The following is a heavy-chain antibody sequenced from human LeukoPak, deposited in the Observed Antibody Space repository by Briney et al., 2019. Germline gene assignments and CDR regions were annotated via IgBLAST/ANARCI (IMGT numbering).Heavy chain of an antibody. V-gene: IGHV4-4*07. CDR2: IYTSGST. J-gene: IGHJ4*02. D-gene: IGHD2-2*02. Sequence: SETLSLTCTGSGGSISSYYWSWLRQPAGKGLEWIGRIYTSGSTNYNPSLKSRVTMSVDTSKNQFSLKLSSVTAADTAVYYCARSEYCSSTSCYTFDYWGQGTLVTVSS. CDR3: ARSEYCSSTSCYTFDY. CDR1: GGSISSYY.